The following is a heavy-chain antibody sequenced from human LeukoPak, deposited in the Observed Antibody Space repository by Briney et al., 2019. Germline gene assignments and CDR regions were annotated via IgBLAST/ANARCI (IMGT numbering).Heavy chain of an antibody. Sequence: GGSLRLSCAASGFTFSSYAMSWVRQAPGKGLEWVSAISGSGGSTYYADSVKDRFTISRDNSKNTLYLQMNSLRAEDTAVYYCAKDLTGVVVVAAKYNWFDPWGQGTLVTVSS. CDR2: ISGSGGST. J-gene: IGHJ5*02. D-gene: IGHD2-15*01. CDR1: GFTFSSYA. CDR3: AKDLTGVVVVAAKYNWFDP. V-gene: IGHV3-23*01.